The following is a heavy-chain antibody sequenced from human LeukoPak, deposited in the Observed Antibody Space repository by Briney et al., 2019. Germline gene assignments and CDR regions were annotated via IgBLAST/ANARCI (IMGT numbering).Heavy chain of an antibody. V-gene: IGHV3-33*01. Sequence: GGSLRLSCAASGFTFSNFGMHWVRQAPGKGLEWVAIIWYDGSDQSYADSVKGRFTISRDNSKNTLFLQMDSLRAEDTAVYYCVREDTAMSPNAFDVWGQGTMVTVSS. D-gene: IGHD5-18*01. CDR1: GFTFSNFG. CDR2: IWYDGSDQ. CDR3: VREDTAMSPNAFDV. J-gene: IGHJ3*01.